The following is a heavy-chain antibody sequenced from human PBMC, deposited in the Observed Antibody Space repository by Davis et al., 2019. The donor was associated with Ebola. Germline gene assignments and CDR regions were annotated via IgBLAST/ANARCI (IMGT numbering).Heavy chain of an antibody. Sequence: GESLKISCAASGFTFSSYSMNWVRQAPGKGLEWVSSISSGSSYIYYADSVKGRFTISRDNAKNSLYLQMNSLRAEDTAVYYCAREDYGSGSYYVYWGQGTLVTVSS. D-gene: IGHD3-10*01. CDR2: ISSGSSYI. J-gene: IGHJ4*02. CDR1: GFTFSSYS. V-gene: IGHV3-21*01. CDR3: AREDYGSGSYYVY.